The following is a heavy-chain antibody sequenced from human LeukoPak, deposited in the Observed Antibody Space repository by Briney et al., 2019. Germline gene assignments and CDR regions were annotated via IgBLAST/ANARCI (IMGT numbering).Heavy chain of an antibody. D-gene: IGHD3-9*01. V-gene: IGHV3-66*01. CDR2: IYSGGST. CDR1: GFTVSSNY. CDR3: ARRHYDILTGYHGFDY. Sequence: PGGSLRLSCAASGFTVSSNYMSWVRQAPGKGLEWVSVIYSGGSTYYADSVEGRFTISRDNSKNTLYLQMNSLRAEDTAVYYCARRHYDILTGYHGFDYWGQGTLVTVSS. J-gene: IGHJ4*02.